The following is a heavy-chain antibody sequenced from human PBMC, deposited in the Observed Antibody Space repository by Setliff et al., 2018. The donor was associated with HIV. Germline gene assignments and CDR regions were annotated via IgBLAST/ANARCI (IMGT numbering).Heavy chain of an antibody. Sequence: SETLSLTCTVSGDFSNIQWWTWMRQSPGLGLQWIGSIHHSGSTYYDPSLKNRVTLSVDTSKNQFSLRLSSVTAADTAVYYCARGRDDYNYDPFDIWGQGTMVTVSS. J-gene: IGHJ3*02. D-gene: IGHD4-4*01. CDR3: ARGRDDYNYDPFDI. V-gene: IGHV4-59*11. CDR1: GDFSNIQW. CDR2: IHHSGST.